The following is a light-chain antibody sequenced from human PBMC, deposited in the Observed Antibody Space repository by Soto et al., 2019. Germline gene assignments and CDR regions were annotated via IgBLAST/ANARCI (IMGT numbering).Light chain of an antibody. J-gene: IGLJ2*01. CDR3: ASWDDSLSGPVV. V-gene: IGLV1-47*01. CDR2: RDN. CDR1: DSNIASNF. Sequence: QSVLTQPPSASGTPGQKVTISCSGSDSNIASNFVYWYQHLPGTAPKLLLYRDNQRPSGVPARFSGSMSGTSASLAISGLRSEDEADYYCASWDDSLSGPVVFGGGTQLTVL.